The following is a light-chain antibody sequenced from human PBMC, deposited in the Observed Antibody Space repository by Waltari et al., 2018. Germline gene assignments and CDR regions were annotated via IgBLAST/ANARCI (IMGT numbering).Light chain of an antibody. Sequence: QSALTQPASVSGSPGQSITISCTGTSSDVGGYNYVSWYQQHPVKGPKLMTYDVSNRPSGVPNRFSGSKSGNTASLTISGLQAEDEADYYCSSYTSSNSYVFGTGTKVTVL. CDR2: DVS. CDR1: SSDVGGYNY. V-gene: IGLV2-14*03. J-gene: IGLJ1*01. CDR3: SSYTSSNSYV.